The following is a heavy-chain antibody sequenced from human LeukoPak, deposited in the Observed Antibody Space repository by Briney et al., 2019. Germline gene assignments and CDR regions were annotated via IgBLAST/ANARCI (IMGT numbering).Heavy chain of an antibody. J-gene: IGHJ4*02. CDR1: GGSISSYY. Sequence: PSETLSLTCTVSGGSISSYYWSWIRQPPGKGLEWIGYIYYSGSTNHNPSLKSRVTISVDTSKNQFSLKLSSVTAADTAVYYCARHHTLYYYDSSGPPYFDYWGQGTLVTVSS. CDR3: ARHHTLYYYDSSGPPYFDY. CDR2: IYYSGST. V-gene: IGHV4-59*08. D-gene: IGHD3-22*01.